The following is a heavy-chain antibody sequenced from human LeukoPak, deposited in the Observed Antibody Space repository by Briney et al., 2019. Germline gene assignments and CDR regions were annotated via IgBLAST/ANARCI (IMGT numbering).Heavy chain of an antibody. Sequence: PGGSLRLSCAASGFTVSNYAMSWVRQAPGKGLEWVSAISGSGGRTYYADSVKGRFTISRDSSKNTLYLQMNSLRADDTAVYYCAKGVDSSGYYPFDYWGQGTLVTVSS. V-gene: IGHV3-23*01. J-gene: IGHJ4*02. CDR3: AKGVDSSGYYPFDY. CDR1: GFTVSNYA. D-gene: IGHD3-22*01. CDR2: ISGSGGRT.